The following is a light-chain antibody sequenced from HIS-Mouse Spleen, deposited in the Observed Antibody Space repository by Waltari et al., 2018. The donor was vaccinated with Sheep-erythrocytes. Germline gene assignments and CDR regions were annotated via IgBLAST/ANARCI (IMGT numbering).Light chain of an antibody. V-gene: IGLV2-23*01. CDR1: SSDVGSYNL. CDR2: EGS. Sequence: QSALTQPASVSGSPGPSITISCTGTSSDVGSYNLVPWYQQHPGKAPNLMIYEGSKRPSGVSNRFSGSKSGNTASLTISGLQAEDEADYYCCSYAGSSTPWVFGGGTKLTVL. J-gene: IGLJ3*02. CDR3: CSYAGSSTPWV.